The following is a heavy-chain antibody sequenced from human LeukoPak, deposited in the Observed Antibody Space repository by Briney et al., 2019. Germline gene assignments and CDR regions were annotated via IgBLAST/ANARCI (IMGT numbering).Heavy chain of an antibody. D-gene: IGHD3-22*01. CDR2: ISYDGSNK. V-gene: IGHV3-30*18. CDR1: GFTFSSYS. Sequence: GGSLRLSCAASGFTFSSYSMNWVRQAPGKGLEWVAVISYDGSNKYYADSVKGRFTISRDNSKNTLYLQMNSLRAEDTAVYYCAKGPYYYDSSGYYFPFDYWGQGTLVTVSS. J-gene: IGHJ4*02. CDR3: AKGPYYYDSSGYYFPFDY.